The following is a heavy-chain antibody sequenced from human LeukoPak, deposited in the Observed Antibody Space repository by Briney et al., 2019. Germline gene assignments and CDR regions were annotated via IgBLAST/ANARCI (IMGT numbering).Heavy chain of an antibody. V-gene: IGHV1-46*01. Sequence: GASVKVSCKASTDTFTGHYIHWVRQAPGQGLEWTGYVNPSSGRTVYTQRFQGRVNMTRDMSATTVYLEVSGLRSEDTAVYFCAREPYYYYYMDVWGKGTTVTVSS. J-gene: IGHJ6*03. CDR3: AREPYYYYYMDV. CDR2: VNPSSGRT. CDR1: TDTFTGHY.